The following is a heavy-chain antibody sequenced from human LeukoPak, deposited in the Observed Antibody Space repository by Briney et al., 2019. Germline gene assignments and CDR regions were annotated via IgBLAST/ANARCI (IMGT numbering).Heavy chain of an antibody. D-gene: IGHD6-13*01. CDR1: WGSISSYY. J-gene: IGHJ6*03. V-gene: IGHV4-4*07. CDR2: VYTSETI. CDR3: ARSVRRTSWPQTRISYYYYMDV. Sequence: SETLSLTHTVSWGSISSYYWSWIRQRAGTALEWIGRVYTSETITYNPSLKSRVTMSVDTSKNQFSLKLSSVTAADTAVYYCARSVRRTSWPQTRISYYYYMDVWGKGTTVTVSS.